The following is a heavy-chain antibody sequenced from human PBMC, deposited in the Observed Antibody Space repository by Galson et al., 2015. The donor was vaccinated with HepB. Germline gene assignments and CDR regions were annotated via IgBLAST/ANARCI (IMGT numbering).Heavy chain of an antibody. CDR3: ARGLRDRIAAAGTRYYYYGMDV. CDR1: GFTFSSYS. D-gene: IGHD6-13*01. CDR2: ISSSSSTI. J-gene: IGHJ6*02. V-gene: IGHV3-48*01. Sequence: SLRLSCAASGFTFSSYSMNWVRQAPGKGLEWVSYISSSSSTIYYADSVKGRFTISRDNAKNSLYLQMNSLRAEDTAVYYCARGLRDRIAAAGTRYYYYGMDVWGQGTTVTVSS.